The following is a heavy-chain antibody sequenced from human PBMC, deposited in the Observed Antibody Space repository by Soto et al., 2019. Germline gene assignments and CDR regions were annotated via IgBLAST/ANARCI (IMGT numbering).Heavy chain of an antibody. J-gene: IGHJ3*01. Sequence: SETLSLTCTISGGSVTTSKWWNWVGQPPGKGLEWIGEVYNSGTTNYNPSLESRVTISVDKSKNQFSLKLSSVTAADTAVYFCARARITVAARPDAFDVWGQGTLVTVSS. D-gene: IGHD6-6*01. V-gene: IGHV4-4*02. CDR2: VYNSGTT. CDR3: ARARITVAARPDAFDV. CDR1: GGSVTTSKW.